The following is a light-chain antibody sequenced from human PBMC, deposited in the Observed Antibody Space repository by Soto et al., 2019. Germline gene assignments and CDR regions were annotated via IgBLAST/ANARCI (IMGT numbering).Light chain of an antibody. Sequence: QSALTQPASVFGSPGQSITFSCTGTSSDVGGYNFVSWYQQHPGKAPKLMIYEVSSWPSGVSDRFSGSKSGNTASLTISGLQAEDEGDFFCCSYAGNGAWVFGGGTKLTVL. V-gene: IGLV2-14*03. CDR3: CSYAGNGAWV. J-gene: IGLJ3*02. CDR2: EVS. CDR1: SSDVGGYNF.